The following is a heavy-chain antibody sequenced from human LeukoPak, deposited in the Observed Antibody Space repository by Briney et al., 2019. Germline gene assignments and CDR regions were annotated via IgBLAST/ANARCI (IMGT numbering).Heavy chain of an antibody. J-gene: IGHJ4*02. CDR2: IIPIFGTA. CDR1: GGTFSSYA. CDR3: ARDPGRYGGLNAFFDY. V-gene: IGHV1-69*05. D-gene: IGHD1-26*01. Sequence: ASVKVSCKASGGTFSSYAISWVRQAPGQGLEWMGGIIPIFGTANYAQKFQGRVTITTDTSTSTAYMELRSLRSDDTAVYYCARDPGRYGGLNAFFDYWGQGTLVTVSS.